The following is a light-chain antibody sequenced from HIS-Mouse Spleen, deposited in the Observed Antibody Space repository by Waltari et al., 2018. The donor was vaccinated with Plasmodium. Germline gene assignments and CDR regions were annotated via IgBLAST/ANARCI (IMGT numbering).Light chain of an antibody. CDR2: QDS. CDR1: KLGDNY. Sequence: SYELTQPPSVSVSPGQTASIPCSGDKLGDNYACWYQQKPGQSPVLVIYQDSKRPSGSPERFSGSNSGNTATLTISGTQAMDEADYYCQAWDSSTVVFGGGTKLTVL. V-gene: IGLV3-1*01. J-gene: IGLJ2*01. CDR3: QAWDSSTVV.